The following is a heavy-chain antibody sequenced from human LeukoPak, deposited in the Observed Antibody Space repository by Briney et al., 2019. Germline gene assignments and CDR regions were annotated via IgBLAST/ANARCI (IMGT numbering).Heavy chain of an antibody. CDR1: GFTLTELS. D-gene: IGHD3-22*01. V-gene: IGHV1-24*01. CDR3: ATTNPLTYYYDSSGYYLDY. J-gene: IGHJ4*02. CDR2: FDPEDGET. Sequence: ASVKVSCKVSGFTLTELSMHWVRQAPGKGLEWMGGFDPEDGETIYAQKFRGRVTMTEDTSTDTAYMELSSLRSEDTAVYYCATTNPLTYYYDSSGYYLDYWGQGTLVTVSS.